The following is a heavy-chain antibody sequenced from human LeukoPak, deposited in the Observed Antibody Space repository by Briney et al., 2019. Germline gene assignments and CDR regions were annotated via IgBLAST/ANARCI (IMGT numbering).Heavy chain of an antibody. CDR1: GYTFTSYF. CDR3: ATDYGDYVRYFDY. CDR2: INPSGGST. J-gene: IGHJ4*02. Sequence: EASVNVTCKASGYTFTSYFMHWVRQAPGRGLEWMGIINPSGGSTSYAQKFQGRVTMTRDTSTSTVYMELSSLRPEDTAVYYCATDYGDYVRYFDYWGQGTLVTVSS. V-gene: IGHV1-46*01. D-gene: IGHD4-17*01.